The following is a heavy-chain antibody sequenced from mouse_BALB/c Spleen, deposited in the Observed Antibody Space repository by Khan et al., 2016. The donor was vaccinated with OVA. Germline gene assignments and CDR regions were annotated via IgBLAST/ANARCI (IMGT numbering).Heavy chain of an antibody. CDR3: AREGAYYRSDGWFAY. J-gene: IGHJ3*01. V-gene: IGHV1-4*01. Sequence: QVQLQQSVAELARPGASVKMSCKASGYTFSTYTIHWVKQRPGQGLEWIGYIIPSSDYSNYNQKFKDKATLTADKSSSTAYMQLSSLTSEDSAVYYCAREGAYYRSDGWFAYWGQGTLVTVSA. CDR2: IIPSSDYS. D-gene: IGHD2-14*01. CDR1: GYTFSTYT.